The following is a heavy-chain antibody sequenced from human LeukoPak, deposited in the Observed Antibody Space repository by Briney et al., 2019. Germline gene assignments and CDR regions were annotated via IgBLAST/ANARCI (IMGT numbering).Heavy chain of an antibody. Sequence: GASVKVSCKASGYTLTSYGISWVRHAPGQGLEWMGWISGYNGNTNHAQKFQGRLTMTTDTSTSTAYMELKSLRSDDTAGYYCARDLPYGSSDRIPFDYWGQGTLVTVSS. V-gene: IGHV1-18*01. CDR1: GYTLTSYG. CDR3: ARDLPYGSSDRIPFDY. D-gene: IGHD1-26*01. J-gene: IGHJ4*02. CDR2: ISGYNGNT.